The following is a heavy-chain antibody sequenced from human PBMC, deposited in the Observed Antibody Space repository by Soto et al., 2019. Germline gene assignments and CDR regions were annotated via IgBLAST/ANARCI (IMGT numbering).Heavy chain of an antibody. Sequence: GSLRLSCAASGFTFSSYAMHWVRQAPGKGLEWVAVISYDGSNKYYADSVKGRFTISRDNSKNTLYLQMNSLRAEDTAVYYCARGDIVATALVGIDYWGQGTLVTVSS. CDR1: GFTFSSYA. V-gene: IGHV3-30-3*01. J-gene: IGHJ4*02. CDR3: ARGDIVATALVGIDY. CDR2: ISYDGSNK. D-gene: IGHD5-12*01.